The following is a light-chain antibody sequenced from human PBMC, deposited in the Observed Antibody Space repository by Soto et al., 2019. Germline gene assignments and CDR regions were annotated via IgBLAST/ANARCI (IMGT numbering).Light chain of an antibody. Sequence: IQMTQSPSSLSASVGDRVTITCRASQSISTYLNWYQQKPGKAPKLLIYAASSLQSGVPSKFRGSGSGTDFTLTITSLQPEDFATYYCQQSYSAPGTFGQGTKLEIK. CDR2: AAS. V-gene: IGKV1-39*01. CDR1: QSISTY. CDR3: QQSYSAPGT. J-gene: IGKJ2*01.